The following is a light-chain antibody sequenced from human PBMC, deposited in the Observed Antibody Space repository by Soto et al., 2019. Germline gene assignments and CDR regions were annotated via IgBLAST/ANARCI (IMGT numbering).Light chain of an antibody. CDR3: QQYCNSPWT. J-gene: IGKJ1*01. V-gene: IGKV3-20*01. CDR1: QIVSKND. Sequence: EIVLTQSPGTLSLSPGERGTLSCRASQIVSKNDLAWYQQKPGQSPRILIYGASNRAPDIPESFSGSESGTEFPLTISRVEPEDSAVYYCQQYCNSPWTFGQRTKVEIK. CDR2: GAS.